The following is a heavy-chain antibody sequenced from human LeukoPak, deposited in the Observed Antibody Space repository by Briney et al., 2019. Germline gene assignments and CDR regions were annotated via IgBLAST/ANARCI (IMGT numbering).Heavy chain of an antibody. Sequence: SETLSLTCTVSGDSINSGGSYWSWIRQPPGKCLEWIGYIYHTGDTFYNPSLKSRVTISLDRSQNQFSLSLTSMTAADTAVYYCARDDGSSGVDHWGQGTLVTVSS. J-gene: IGHJ4*02. CDR3: ARDDGSSGVDH. CDR2: IYHTGDT. V-gene: IGHV4-30-2*01. D-gene: IGHD1-26*01. CDR1: GDSINSGGSY.